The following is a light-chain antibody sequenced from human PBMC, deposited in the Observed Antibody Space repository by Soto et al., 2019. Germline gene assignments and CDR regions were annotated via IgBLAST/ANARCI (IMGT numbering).Light chain of an antibody. Sequence: DIQMTQSPSSLSASVGYRVTITCLASQSISSYLNWYQHKPGKAPNLLIYAATTLQSGVPSRFSGSGSGTDFTLTISSLQPEDFETYYCQQSYSNPRTFGQGTKVDIK. CDR3: QQSYSNPRT. V-gene: IGKV1-39*01. CDR2: AAT. J-gene: IGKJ1*01. CDR1: QSISSY.